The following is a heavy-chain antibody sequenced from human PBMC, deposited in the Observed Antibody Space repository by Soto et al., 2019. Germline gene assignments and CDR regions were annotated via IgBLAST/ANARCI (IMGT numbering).Heavy chain of an antibody. Sequence: QVQLQESGPGLVKPSETLSLTCTVSGGSISSYYWRWIRQPAGKGMEWIGRIHTTESTNYNPSLKSRVTMSIDTSNNQFSLKLSSLTAADTAVYYCARALSSAAGLYFDYWGQGTLVTVSS. CDR2: IHTTEST. CDR3: ARALSSAAGLYFDY. V-gene: IGHV4-4*07. D-gene: IGHD6-13*01. CDR1: GGSISSYY. J-gene: IGHJ4*02.